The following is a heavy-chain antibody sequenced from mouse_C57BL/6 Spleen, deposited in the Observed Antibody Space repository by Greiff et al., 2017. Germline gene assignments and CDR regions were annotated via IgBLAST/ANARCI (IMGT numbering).Heavy chain of an antibody. D-gene: IGHD1-1*01. CDR3: ARGATVRYFDV. V-gene: IGHV1-82*01. CDR1: GYAFRSSW. Sequence: QVQLQQSGPELVKPGASVTISCKASGYAFRSSWMNWVKQRPGKGLEWIGRIYPGDGDTNNNGKFKGKATLTADKSSSTAYMQLSSLTSEDSAVYFCARGATVRYFDVWGTGTTVTVSS. J-gene: IGHJ1*03. CDR2: IYPGDGDT.